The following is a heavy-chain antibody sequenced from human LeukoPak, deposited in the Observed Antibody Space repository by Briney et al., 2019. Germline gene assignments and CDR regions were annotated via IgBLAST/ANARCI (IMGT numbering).Heavy chain of an antibody. V-gene: IGHV3-64*04. CDR3: ARDGGYSYGQFDY. CDR2: ISSDGDVT. D-gene: IGHD5-18*01. CDR1: GFTFSNYA. Sequence: GGSLRLSCSASGFTFSNYAIHWVRQAPGKGLEFVSTISSDGDVTYYADSVKGRFTISRDNAKNSLYLQMNSLRAEDTAVYYCARDGGYSYGQFDYWGQGTLVTVSS. J-gene: IGHJ4*02.